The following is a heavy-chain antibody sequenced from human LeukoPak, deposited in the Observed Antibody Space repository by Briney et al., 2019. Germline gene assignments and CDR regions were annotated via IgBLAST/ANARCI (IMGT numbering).Heavy chain of an antibody. Sequence: SETLSLTCAVYGGSFSGYYWSWIRQPPGKGLEWIGEINHSGSTNYNPSLKSRVTISVDTSKNQFSLKLSSVTAADTAVYYCARGGDYYGSGTYYAFDPWGQGTLVTVSP. D-gene: IGHD3-10*01. V-gene: IGHV4-34*01. CDR1: GGSFSGYY. CDR2: INHSGST. CDR3: ARGGDYYGSGTYYAFDP. J-gene: IGHJ5*02.